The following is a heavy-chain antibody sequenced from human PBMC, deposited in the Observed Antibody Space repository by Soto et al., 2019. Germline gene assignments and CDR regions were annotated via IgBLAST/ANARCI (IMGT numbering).Heavy chain of an antibody. J-gene: IGHJ5*02. CDR1: GGSVSSTNYW. CDR3: AGGGGWLPDS. CDR2: IRYSGRP. D-gene: IGHD5-12*01. Sequence: QVQLQESGPGLVKPSETLSLTCSVSGGSVSSTNYWWTWIRQSPEKGLEWIANIRYSGRPMYNPSLKSRVTISVDTPKNQLSLELNSVTAADRAVYYCAGGGGWLPDSWGQGTPVTVSS. V-gene: IGHV4-61*01.